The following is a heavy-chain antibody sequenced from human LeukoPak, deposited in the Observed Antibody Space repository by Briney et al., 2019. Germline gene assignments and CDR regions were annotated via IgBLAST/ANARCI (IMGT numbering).Heavy chain of an antibody. CDR3: ARDNFIMDV. J-gene: IGHJ6*02. CDR1: GFSFTTYG. D-gene: IGHD1-20*01. CDR2: ISANNGNA. Sequence: ASVKVSCKASGFSFTTYGISWARQAPGQGLECMGRISANNGNANYAQNLQGRVTMTTDTSTYTAYMELRSLKSDDTAVYFCARDNFIMDVWGQGTTVTVSS. V-gene: IGHV1-18*01.